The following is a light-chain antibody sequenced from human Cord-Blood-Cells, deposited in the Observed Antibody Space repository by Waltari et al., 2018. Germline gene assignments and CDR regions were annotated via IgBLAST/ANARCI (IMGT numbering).Light chain of an antibody. J-gene: IGKJ3*01. CDR2: AAS. CDR3: QQSYS. V-gene: IGKV1-39*01. Sequence: DIQMTQSPSSLSASVGDRVTITCRASQSISSYLNWYQQKPGKAPKLLIYAASSLQSGVPSRFSGSVSGTDFTLTISSLQPEDFATYYCQQSYSFGPGTKVDIK. CDR1: QSISSY.